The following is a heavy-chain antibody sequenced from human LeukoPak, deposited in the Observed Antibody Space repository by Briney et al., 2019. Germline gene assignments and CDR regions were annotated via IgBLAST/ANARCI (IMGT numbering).Heavy chain of an antibody. Sequence: SETLSLTCTVSGYSISSGYYWGWIRQPPGKGLEWIGSIYHSGSTYYNPSLKSRVNISVDPSKTQFSLKLSSVTAADTAVYYCARDSQPFRPTLQSDWFDPWGQGTLVTVSS. CDR3: ARDSQPFRPTLQSDWFDP. J-gene: IGHJ5*02. D-gene: IGHD3-10*01. V-gene: IGHV4-38-2*02. CDR2: IYHSGST. CDR1: GYSISSGYY.